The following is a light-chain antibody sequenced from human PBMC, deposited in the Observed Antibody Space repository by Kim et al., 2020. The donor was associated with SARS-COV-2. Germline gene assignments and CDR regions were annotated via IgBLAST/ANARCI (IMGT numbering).Light chain of an antibody. V-gene: IGKV1-39*01. CDR3: QQRYSTPQYT. CDR1: QSISSY. Sequence: DIQMTQSPSSLSASVGDRVTLTFRASQSISSYLNWYQQKPGKAPKLLIYAASVLQSGVPSRFSGSGSGTDFTLTISSLQPEDFATYYCQQRYSTPQYTFGQGTKLEI. CDR2: AAS. J-gene: IGKJ2*01.